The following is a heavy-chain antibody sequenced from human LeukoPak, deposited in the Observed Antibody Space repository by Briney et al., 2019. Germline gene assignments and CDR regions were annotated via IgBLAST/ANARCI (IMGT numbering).Heavy chain of an antibody. CDR2: MNPNSGNA. CDR1: GYTFTSYD. J-gene: IGHJ6*03. Sequence: ASVTVSCKASGYTFTSYDINWVRQAPGQGLEWMGWMNPNSGNAGYAQKFQGRVTITRNTSISTAYMELSSLRSEDTALYYCARGPSCSSISCPYYLDVWGKGTTVTVSS. V-gene: IGHV1-8*03. D-gene: IGHD2-2*01. CDR3: ARGPSCSSISCPYYLDV.